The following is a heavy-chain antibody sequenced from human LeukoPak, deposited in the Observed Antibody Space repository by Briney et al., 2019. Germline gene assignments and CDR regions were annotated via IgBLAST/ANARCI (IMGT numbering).Heavy chain of an antibody. D-gene: IGHD3-22*01. CDR3: ASALTYYYDTSGSLP. CDR1: GFTFSRYS. V-gene: IGHV3-48*01. Sequence: PGGSLRPSCAASGFTFSRYSMNWVRHAPGKGLEWVSYISSSSNSIYYADSAKGRFTISRDNAKNSLYLQMKSLRAEDTAVYYCASALTYYYDTSGSLPWGQGTLVTVSS. J-gene: IGHJ5*02. CDR2: ISSSSNSI.